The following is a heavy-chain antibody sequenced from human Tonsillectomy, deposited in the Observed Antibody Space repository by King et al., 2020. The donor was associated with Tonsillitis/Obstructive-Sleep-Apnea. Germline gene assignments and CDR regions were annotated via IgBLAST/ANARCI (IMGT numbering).Heavy chain of an antibody. CDR3: ARPHPYCGGGTCYPDYYYHGMDV. CDR2: IWYDGSKK. D-gene: IGHD2-15*01. J-gene: IGHJ6*04. CDR1: GFTFSVYG. Sequence: VQLVESGGGVVQPGRSLRLSCAASGFTFSVYGMHWVRQAPGKGLEWVAVIWYDGSKKYYADSVKGRFTISRDNSKNTLFLQMNSVRAEDTAVYYCARPHPYCGGGTCYPDYYYHGMDVWGEGTTVTVSS. V-gene: IGHV3-33*01.